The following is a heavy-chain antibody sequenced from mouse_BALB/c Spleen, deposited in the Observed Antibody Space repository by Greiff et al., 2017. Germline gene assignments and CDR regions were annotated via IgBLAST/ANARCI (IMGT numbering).Heavy chain of an antibody. J-gene: IGHJ2*01. V-gene: IGHV5-12-2*01. D-gene: IGHD1-1*01. CDR2: ISNGGGST. CDR1: GFTFSSYT. CDR3: ARHAYGYVDY. Sequence: EVQVVESGGGLVQPGGSLKLSCAASGFTFSSYTMSWVRQTPEKRLEWVAYISNGGGSTYYPDTVKGRFTISRDNAKNTLYLQMSSLKSEDTAMYYCARHAYGYVDYWGQGTTLTVSS.